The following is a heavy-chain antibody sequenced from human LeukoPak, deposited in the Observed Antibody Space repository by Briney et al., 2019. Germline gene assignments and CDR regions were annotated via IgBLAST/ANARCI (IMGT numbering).Heavy chain of an antibody. CDR1: GYRFTTYW. CDR3: ARSGNHGVNSDPFDY. D-gene: IGHD4-23*01. J-gene: IGHJ4*02. V-gene: IGHV5-51*01. Sequence: GESLKISCQGSGYRFTTYWVAWVRQMPGKGLEWMGIIYPGDSDTRYRPSFQGQVTISADKSSSTAFLQWRSLKASDTAIQCRARSGNHGVNSDPFDYWGQGTLVTVSS. CDR2: IYPGDSDT.